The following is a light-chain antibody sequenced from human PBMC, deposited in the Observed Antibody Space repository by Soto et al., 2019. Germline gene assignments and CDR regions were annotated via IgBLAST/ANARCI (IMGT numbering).Light chain of an antibody. CDR1: QTVTRN. J-gene: IGKJ1*01. Sequence: EIVMTQSPASLSVSPGERATLSSRASQTVTRNLAWYQQKPGQAPRLLIYGASTRATGIPARFSGSGSGTEFTLTISSLQSEDSAVYYCQQYNNWPPATVGQGTKVEIK. CDR2: GAS. CDR3: QQYNNWPPAT. V-gene: IGKV3-15*01.